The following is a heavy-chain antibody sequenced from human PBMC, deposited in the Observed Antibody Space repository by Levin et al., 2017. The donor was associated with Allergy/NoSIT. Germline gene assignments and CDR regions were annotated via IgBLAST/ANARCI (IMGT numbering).Heavy chain of an antibody. D-gene: IGHD3-22*01. CDR2: ISPYKGDT. Sequence: ASVKVSCKSSGYIFTNYAISWVRQAPGQGLEWMGWISPYKGDTNYAQMFQGRVTMTTDTSTTTSYMELSSLRSDDTAVYYCARVGAVLSDRGFDSWGQGTLVTVSS. CDR3: ARVGAVLSDRGFDS. J-gene: IGHJ4*02. V-gene: IGHV1-18*01. CDR1: GYIFTNYA.